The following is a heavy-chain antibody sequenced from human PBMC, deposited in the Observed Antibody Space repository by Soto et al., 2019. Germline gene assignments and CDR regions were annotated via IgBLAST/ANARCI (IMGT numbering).Heavy chain of an antibody. J-gene: IGHJ4*02. CDR1: GFTFSSYA. D-gene: IGHD3-16*02. CDR2: ISGSGGST. Sequence: PGGSLRLSCAASGFTFSSYAMSWVRQAPGKGLEWVSAISGSGGSTYYADSVKGRFTISRDNSKNTLYLQMNSLRAEDTAVYYCAIAYGDTCGGYRYSSNFDYWGQGTLVTVSS. V-gene: IGHV3-23*01. CDR3: AIAYGDTCGGYRYSSNFDY.